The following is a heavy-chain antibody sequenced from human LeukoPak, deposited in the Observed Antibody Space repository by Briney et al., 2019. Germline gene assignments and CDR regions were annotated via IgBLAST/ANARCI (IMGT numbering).Heavy chain of an antibody. D-gene: IGHD4-17*01. Sequence: ASVKVSCNAPGYTFTSYGISWVRQSPGQGLEWMGWISAYNGNTNYAQKLQGRVTTTTDTSTSTAYMELRSLRSDDTAVYYCARDQATVTTRRAYFDYWGQGTLVTVSS. V-gene: IGHV1-18*04. CDR1: GYTFTSYG. CDR3: ARDQATVTTRRAYFDY. J-gene: IGHJ4*02. CDR2: ISAYNGNT.